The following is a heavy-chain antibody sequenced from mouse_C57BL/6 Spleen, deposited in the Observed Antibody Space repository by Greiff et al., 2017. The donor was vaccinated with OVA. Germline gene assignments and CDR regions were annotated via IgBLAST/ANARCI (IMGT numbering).Heavy chain of an antibody. Sequence: QVQLQQSGPELVKPEASVKISCKASGYAFSSSWMNWVKQRPGKGLEWIGRIYPGDGDTNYNGKFKGKATLTADKSSSTAYMQLSSLTSEDSAVYFCARDDGYFFDYWGQGTTLTVSS. D-gene: IGHD2-3*01. CDR3: ARDDGYFFDY. J-gene: IGHJ2*01. CDR1: GYAFSSSW. CDR2: IYPGDGDT. V-gene: IGHV1-82*01.